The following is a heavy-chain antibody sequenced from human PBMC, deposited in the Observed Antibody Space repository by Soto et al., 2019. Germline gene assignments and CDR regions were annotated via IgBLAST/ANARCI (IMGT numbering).Heavy chain of an antibody. CDR1: GFTLSDHY. V-gene: IGHV3-72*01. J-gene: IGHJ4*02. D-gene: IGHD3-16*01. CDR3: TRGLITDY. CDR2: TRNKANSYTT. Sequence: EVQLVESGGGLVQPGGSLRLSCAASGFTLSDHYVDWVRQAPGKGLEWVGRTRNKANSYTTEYAASVKGRFTISRDDSKNSLYLQMNSLKTEDTAVYYCTRGLITDYWGQGTLVTVSS.